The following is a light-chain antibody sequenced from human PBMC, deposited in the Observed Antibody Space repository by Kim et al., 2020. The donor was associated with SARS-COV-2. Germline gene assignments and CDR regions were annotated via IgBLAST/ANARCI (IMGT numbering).Light chain of an antibody. Sequence: GQSITISCTGTSSDVGSYILVSWYQQHPGKAPILMIYEVSKRPSGVSNRFSGSKSGNTASLTISGLQAEDEADYYCCSYAGSSTYVFGTGTKVTVL. J-gene: IGLJ1*01. CDR2: EVS. V-gene: IGLV2-23*02. CDR3: CSYAGSSTYV. CDR1: SSDVGSYIL.